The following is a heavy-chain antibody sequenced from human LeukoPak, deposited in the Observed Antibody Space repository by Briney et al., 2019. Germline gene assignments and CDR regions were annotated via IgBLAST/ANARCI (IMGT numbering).Heavy chain of an antibody. V-gene: IGHV3-7*01. CDR1: GFTFSSYW. CDR3: ARVVVVAATGVRWFDP. CDR2: IKQDGSEK. J-gene: IGHJ5*02. D-gene: IGHD2-15*01. Sequence: GGSLRLSCAASGFTFSSYWMSWVRQAPGKGLEWVANIKQDGSEKYYVDSVKGRFTIPRDNAKNSLYLQMNSLRAEDTAVYYCARVVVVAATGVRWFDPWGQGTLVTVSS.